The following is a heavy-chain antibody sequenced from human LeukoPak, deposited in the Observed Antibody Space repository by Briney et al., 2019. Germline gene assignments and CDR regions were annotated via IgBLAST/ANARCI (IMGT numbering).Heavy chain of an antibody. J-gene: IGHJ6*02. V-gene: IGHV1-69*13. CDR2: IIPIFGTA. CDR1: GGTFSSYA. D-gene: IGHD2-21*02. CDR3: ATRIPYCGGDCYYYYYGMDV. Sequence: GASVKVSCKASGGTFSSYAISWVRQAPGQGLEWMGGIIPIFGTANYAQKFQGRATITADESTSTAYMELSSLRSEDTAVYYCATRIPYCGGDCYYYYYGMDVWGQGTTVTVSS.